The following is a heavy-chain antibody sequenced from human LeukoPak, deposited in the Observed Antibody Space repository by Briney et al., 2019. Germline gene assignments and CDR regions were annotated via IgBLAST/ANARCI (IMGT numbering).Heavy chain of an antibody. D-gene: IGHD3-16*02. CDR1: GGSISSGSYY. Sequence: SETLSLTCTVSGGSISSGSYYWSWIRQPAGKGLEWIGEINHSGTTNYKPSLKSRVTISVDKSKNQFSLKLSSVTAADTAVYYCARFYDYVWGSYRQYYFDYWGQGTLVTVSS. J-gene: IGHJ4*02. V-gene: IGHV4-61*10. CDR2: INHSGTT. CDR3: ARFYDYVWGSYRQYYFDY.